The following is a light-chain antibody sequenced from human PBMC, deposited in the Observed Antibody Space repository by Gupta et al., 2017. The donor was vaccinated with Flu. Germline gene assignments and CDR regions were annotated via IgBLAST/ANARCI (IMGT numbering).Light chain of an antibody. J-gene: IGKJ1*01. CDR1: QSISSY. CDR3: QQSYSTPWT. CDR2: AAS. Sequence: DTQMTQSPSSLSASVGDGVTITCRASQSISSYLNWYQQKPGKAPKLLIYAASSLQSGVPSRFSGSGSGTDFTLTISSLQPEDFATYYCQQSYSTPWTFVQGTKVEIK. V-gene: IGKV1-39*01.